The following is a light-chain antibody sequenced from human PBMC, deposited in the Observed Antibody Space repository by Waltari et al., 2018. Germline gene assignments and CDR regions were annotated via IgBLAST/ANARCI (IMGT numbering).Light chain of an antibody. CDR1: QSGSSH. J-gene: IGKJ1*01. CDR3: QQYNNWPPWT. V-gene: IGKV3-15*01. CDR2: GAS. Sequence: EIVMTQSPATLSVSSGERANLSCRASQSGSSHFPWYQQKPGQAPRLLIYGASTRATGIPARFSGSGSGTEFTLTISSLQSEDFAVYYCQQYNNWPPWTFGQGTKVEIK.